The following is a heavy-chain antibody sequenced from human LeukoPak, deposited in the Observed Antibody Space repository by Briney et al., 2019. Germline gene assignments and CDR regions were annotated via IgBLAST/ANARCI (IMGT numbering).Heavy chain of an antibody. J-gene: IGHJ4*02. CDR1: GFTFSSYS. D-gene: IGHD3-10*01. CDR3: ARVARNMVRGVIIASFDY. Sequence: GGSLRLSCAASGFTFSSYSMNWVRQAPGKGLELVSYISGSSLTIYYADSVKGRFTISRDNAKNSLYLQMNSLRAEDTAVYYCARVARNMVRGVIIASFDYWGQGTLVTVSS. CDR2: ISGSSLTI. V-gene: IGHV3-48*04.